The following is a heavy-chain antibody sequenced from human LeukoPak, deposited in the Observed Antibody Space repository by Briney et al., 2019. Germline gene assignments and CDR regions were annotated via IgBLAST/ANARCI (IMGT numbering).Heavy chain of an antibody. CDR3: AKDARICDFWSGYYLD. J-gene: IGHJ4*02. V-gene: IGHV3-33*06. D-gene: IGHD3-3*01. Sequence: GRSVRLSCAASGCTFTSYGMHWVRQAPGNGLEWVAGIWYDGSNKYYADTVKGRFTISRDNSKNTLYVQVHSMRADDTAVYYCAKDARICDFWSGYYLDWGQGTLVTVSS. CDR1: GCTFTSYG. CDR2: IWYDGSNK.